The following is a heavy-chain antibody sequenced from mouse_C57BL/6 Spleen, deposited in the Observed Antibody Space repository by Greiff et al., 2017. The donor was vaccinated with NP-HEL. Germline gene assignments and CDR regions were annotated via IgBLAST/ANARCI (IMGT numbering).Heavy chain of an antibody. V-gene: IGHV6-6*01. CDR3: TGRFDV. CDR1: GFTFSDAW. J-gene: IGHJ1*03. CDR2: IRNKANNLAT. Sequence: EVMLVESGGGLVQPGGSMKLSCAASGFTFSDAWMDWVRQSPEKGLEWVAEIRNKANNLATYYAESVKGRFTISRDDSKSSVYLQMNSLRAEDTGIYYCTGRFDVWGTGTTVTVSS.